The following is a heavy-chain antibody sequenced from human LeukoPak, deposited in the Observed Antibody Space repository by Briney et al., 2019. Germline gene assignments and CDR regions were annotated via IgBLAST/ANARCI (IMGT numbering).Heavy chain of an antibody. CDR1: GFTVSSNY. J-gene: IGHJ4*02. D-gene: IGHD5-24*01. V-gene: IGHV3-53*01. CDR3: ASKPRDGYNSDFDY. Sequence: GGSLRLSCAASGFTVSSNYMSWVRQAPGKGLEWVSVIYSGGSTYYADSVKGRFTISRDNSKNTLYLQMNSLRAEDTAVYYCASKPRDGYNSDFDYWAREPWSPSPQ. CDR2: IYSGGST.